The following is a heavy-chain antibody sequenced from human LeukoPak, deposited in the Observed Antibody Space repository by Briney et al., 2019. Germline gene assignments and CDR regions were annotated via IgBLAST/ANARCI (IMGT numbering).Heavy chain of an antibody. V-gene: IGHV1-2*02. J-gene: IGHJ4*02. D-gene: IGHD2-2*01. CDR2: INPNSGGT. Sequence: ASVKVSCKASGYTFTGYYMHWVRQAPGQGLEWMGWINPNSGGTNYAQKFQGRVTMTRDTSISTAYMELSRLRSDDTAVYYCARSRCSSTSCPPDYWGQGTLVTVSS. CDR3: ARSRCSSTSCPPDY. CDR1: GYTFTGYY.